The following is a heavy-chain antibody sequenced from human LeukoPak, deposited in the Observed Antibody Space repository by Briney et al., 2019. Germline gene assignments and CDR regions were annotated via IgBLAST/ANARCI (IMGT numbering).Heavy chain of an antibody. Sequence: ASETLSLTCTVSGGSISTFYWSWIRQPAGKGLEWLGRIFTSGSTNYNPSLKSRVTMSVDTSKNQFSLNLNSVTAADTAVYYCTRDLPYSSSWESIDYWGQGTLVTVSS. J-gene: IGHJ4*02. D-gene: IGHD6-13*01. CDR3: TRDLPYSSSWESIDY. CDR1: GGSISTFY. V-gene: IGHV4-4*07. CDR2: IFTSGST.